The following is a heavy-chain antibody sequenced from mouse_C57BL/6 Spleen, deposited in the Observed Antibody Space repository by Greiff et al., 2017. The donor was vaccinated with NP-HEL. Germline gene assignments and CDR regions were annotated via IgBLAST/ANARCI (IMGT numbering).Heavy chain of an antibody. CDR2: INPNNGGT. J-gene: IGHJ4*01. CDR3: ARYSKGAMDY. V-gene: IGHV1-22*01. Sequence: VHVKQSGPELVKPGASVKMSCKASGYTFTDYNMHWVKQSHGKSLEWIGYINPNNGGTSYNQKFKGKATLTVNKSSSTAYMELRSLTSEDSAVYYCARYSKGAMDYWGQGTSVTVSS. D-gene: IGHD2-5*01. CDR1: GYTFTDYN.